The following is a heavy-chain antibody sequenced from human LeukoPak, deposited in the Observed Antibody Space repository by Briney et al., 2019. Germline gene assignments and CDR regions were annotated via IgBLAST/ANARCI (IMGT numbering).Heavy chain of an antibody. CDR3: GRGGDGIDN. CDR1: GFTFSNYL. Sequence: GGSLRLSCAASGFTFSNYLMHWVRHAPGKGLVWVSRINVDETNSYADSVKGRFTISRDNAKNTMYLQLSSLRPEATAVYFCGRGGDGIDNWGQGTTVIVSS. J-gene: IGHJ3*02. V-gene: IGHV3-74*03. CDR2: INVDETNS.